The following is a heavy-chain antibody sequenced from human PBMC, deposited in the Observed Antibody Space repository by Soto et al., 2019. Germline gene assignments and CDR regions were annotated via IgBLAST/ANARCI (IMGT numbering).Heavy chain of an antibody. CDR1: GFTFSSYA. CDR2: ISGSGGST. Sequence: GGSLRLSCAASGFTFSSYAMSWVRQAPGKGLEWVSAISGSGGSTYYADSVKGRFTISRDNSKNTLYLQMNSLRAEDTAVYYCAKGLSGSYYYYYYGMDVWGQGTTVTVSS. CDR3: AKGLSGSYYYYYYGMDV. J-gene: IGHJ6*02. D-gene: IGHD1-26*01. V-gene: IGHV3-23*01.